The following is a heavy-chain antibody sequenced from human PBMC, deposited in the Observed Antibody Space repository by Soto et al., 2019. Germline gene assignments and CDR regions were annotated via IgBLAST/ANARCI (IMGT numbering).Heavy chain of an antibody. Sequence: QVQLVESGGGVVQPGRSLRLSCAASGFTFSSYGMHWVRQAPGKGLEWVAVISYDGSNKYYADSVKGRFTISRDNSKNTLYLQMNSLRAEDTAVYYCAKDLGYSSSWSRSWPYGMDVWGQGTTVTVSS. J-gene: IGHJ6*02. D-gene: IGHD6-13*01. V-gene: IGHV3-30*18. CDR3: AKDLGYSSSWSRSWPYGMDV. CDR2: ISYDGSNK. CDR1: GFTFSSYG.